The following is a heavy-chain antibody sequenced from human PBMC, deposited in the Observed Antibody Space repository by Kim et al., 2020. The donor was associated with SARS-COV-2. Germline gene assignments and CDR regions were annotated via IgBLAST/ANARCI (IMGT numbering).Heavy chain of an antibody. V-gene: IGHV1-2*02. D-gene: IGHD3-3*01. CDR1: GYTFTGYC. J-gene: IGHJ2*01. Sequence: ASVKVSCKASGYTFTGYCMHWVRQAPGQGLEWMGWINPNSGGTNYAQKFQGRVTMTRDTSISTAYMELSRLRSDDTAVYYCARGRMEVTIFGVFSHWYFDSWGRCPLVTVSS. CDR2: INPNSGGT. CDR3: ARGRMEVTIFGVFSHWYFDS.